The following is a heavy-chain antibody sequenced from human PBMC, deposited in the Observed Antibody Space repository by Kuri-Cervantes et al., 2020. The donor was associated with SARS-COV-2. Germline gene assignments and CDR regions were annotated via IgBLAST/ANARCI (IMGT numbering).Heavy chain of an antibody. V-gene: IGHV1-8*03. CDR1: GYTFTSYD. J-gene: IGHJ4*02. Sequence: ASVKVSCKASGYTFTSYDINWVRQATGQGLEWMGWMNPNSGNTGYAQKFQGRVTITRNTSISTAYMELGSLRSEDTAVYYCASSGSYSPFDYWGQGTQVTVSS. CDR2: MNPNSGNT. D-gene: IGHD1-26*01. CDR3: ASSGSYSPFDY.